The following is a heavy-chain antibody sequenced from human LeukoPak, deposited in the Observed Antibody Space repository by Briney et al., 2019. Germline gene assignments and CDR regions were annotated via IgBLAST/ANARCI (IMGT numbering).Heavy chain of an antibody. V-gene: IGHV3-30-3*01. CDR2: ISYDGSNK. Sequence: GGSLRLSCAASGSTFSSYAMSWVRQAPGKGLEWVAVISYDGSNKYYADSVKGRFTISRDNSKNTLYLQMNSLRAEDTAVYYCARDVYDILTGLTTAPFDYWGQGTLVTVSS. CDR1: GSTFSSYA. D-gene: IGHD3-9*01. J-gene: IGHJ4*02. CDR3: ARDVYDILTGLTTAPFDY.